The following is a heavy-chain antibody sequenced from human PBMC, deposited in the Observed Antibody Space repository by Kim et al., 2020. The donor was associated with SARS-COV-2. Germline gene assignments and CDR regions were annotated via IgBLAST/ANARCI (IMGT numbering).Heavy chain of an antibody. D-gene: IGHD4-17*01. CDR3: ARLIFKRGGHDYGEN. J-gene: IGHJ4*02. V-gene: IGHV4-59*01. CDR1: GGSISSYY. CDR2: IYYSGST. Sequence: SETLSLTCTVSGGSISSYYWSWIRQPPGKGLEWIGYIYYSGSTNYNPSLKSRVTISVDTSKNQFSLKLSSVTAADTAVYYCARLIFKRGGHDYGENWGQGTLVTVSS.